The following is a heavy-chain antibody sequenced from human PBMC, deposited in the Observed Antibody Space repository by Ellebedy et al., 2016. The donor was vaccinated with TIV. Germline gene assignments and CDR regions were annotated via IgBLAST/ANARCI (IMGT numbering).Heavy chain of an antibody. CDR2: IWFDGSNK. D-gene: IGHD3-16*01. CDR3: AILGARG. J-gene: IGHJ4*02. Sequence: GESLKISCAASGFTFSSYGMHWVRQAPGKGLEWVAVIWFDGSNKYHADSVKGRFTISRANSKKMLYLQMDRLRLDDTAVYYCAILGARGWGQGTLVAVSS. V-gene: IGHV3-33*08. CDR1: GFTFSSYG.